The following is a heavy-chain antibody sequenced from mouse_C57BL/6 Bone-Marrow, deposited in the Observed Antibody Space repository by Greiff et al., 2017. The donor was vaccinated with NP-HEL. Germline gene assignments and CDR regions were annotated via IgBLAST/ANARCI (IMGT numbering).Heavy chain of an antibody. J-gene: IGHJ4*01. CDR3: TYGNYYYAMDY. CDR1: GYTFTSYW. Sequence: VQLKESGTVLARPGASVKMSCKTSGYTFTSYWMHWVKQRPGQGLEWIGVIYPGNSDTSYNQKFKGKAKLTAVTSASTAYMELSSLTNEDSAVYYCTYGNYYYAMDYWGQGTSVTVSS. V-gene: IGHV1-5*01. D-gene: IGHD2-1*01. CDR2: IYPGNSDT.